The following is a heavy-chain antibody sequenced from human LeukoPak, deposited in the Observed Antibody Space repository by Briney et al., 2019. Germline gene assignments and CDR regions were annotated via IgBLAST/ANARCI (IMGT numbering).Heavy chain of an antibody. CDR2: ISSSSSYI. CDR3: ARKAPPGYYGSGSYDWYFDL. Sequence: PGGSLRLSCAASGFTFSSYGMNWVRQAAGKGLEWVSSISSSSSYIYYADSVKGRFTISRDNAKNSLYLQMNSLRAEDTAVYYCARKAPPGYYGSGSYDWYFDLWGRGTLVTVSS. V-gene: IGHV3-21*01. CDR1: GFTFSSYG. D-gene: IGHD3-10*01. J-gene: IGHJ2*01.